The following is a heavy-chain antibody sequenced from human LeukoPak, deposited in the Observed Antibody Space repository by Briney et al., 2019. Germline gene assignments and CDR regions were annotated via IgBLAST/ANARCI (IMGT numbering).Heavy chain of an antibody. CDR1: GGTFSSYA. CDR3: VRDYWVGDRRGMGAPYYYYMDV. D-gene: IGHD2-21*01. J-gene: IGHJ6*03. V-gene: IGHV1-2*02. CDR2: INPNSGGT. Sequence: GASVKVSCKASGGTFSSYAISWVRQAPGQGLEWMGWINPNSGGTMYAQRFQGRVTMTRDTSISTAYMELSWLRSDDAAVYYCVRDYWVGDRRGMGAPYYYYMDVWGKGTTVTVSS.